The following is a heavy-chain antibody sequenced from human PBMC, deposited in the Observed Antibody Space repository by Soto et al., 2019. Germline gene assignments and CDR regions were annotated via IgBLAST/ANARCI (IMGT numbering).Heavy chain of an antibody. J-gene: IGHJ6*03. CDR3: AKPPDPFVPLYYYYYMDV. CDR2: ISGSGGST. CDR1: GFTFSSYA. V-gene: IGHV3-23*01. D-gene: IGHD2-2*01. Sequence: GGSLRLSCAASGFTFSSYAMSWVRQAPGKGLEWVSAISGSGGSTYYADSVKGRFTISRENSKNTLYLQMNSLRAEDTAVYYCAKPPDPFVPLYYYYYMDVWGKGTTVTVS.